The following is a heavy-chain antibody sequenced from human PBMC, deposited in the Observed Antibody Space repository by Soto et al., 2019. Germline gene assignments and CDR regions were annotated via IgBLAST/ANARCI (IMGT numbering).Heavy chain of an antibody. CDR2: IIPIFGTA. CDR3: ARAPTTIRYYYYGMDV. V-gene: IGHV1-69*06. J-gene: IGHJ6*02. CDR1: RGTFSSYA. D-gene: IGHD5-12*01. Sequence: PAKGSCKACRGTFSSYAISWGRQSPEQGLEWMGGIIPIFGTANYAQKFQGRVTITADKSTSTAYMELSSLRSEDTAVYYCARAPTTIRYYYYGMDVSGQGTTVTVSS.